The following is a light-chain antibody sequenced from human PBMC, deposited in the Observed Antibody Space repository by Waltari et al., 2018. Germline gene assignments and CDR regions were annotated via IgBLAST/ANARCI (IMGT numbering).Light chain of an antibody. CDR2: INSDGSH. CDR3: QTWGTGFWV. V-gene: IGLV4-69*01. Sequence: QLVLTQSPSASASLGASVKLTCTLSSGHSNYAIAWHQQQPEKGPRDLMKINSDGSHPKGDGIPDRFSGSSSGAGRYLTISSLQSEDEADYYCQTWGTGFWVFGGGTKLTVL. J-gene: IGLJ3*02. CDR1: SGHSNYA.